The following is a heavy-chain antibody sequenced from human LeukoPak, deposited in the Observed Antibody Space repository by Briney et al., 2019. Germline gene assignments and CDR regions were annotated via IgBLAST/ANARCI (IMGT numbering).Heavy chain of an antibody. D-gene: IGHD3-16*02. CDR2: ISWNSGSI. V-gene: IGHV3-9*01. CDR1: GFTFSSYG. Sequence: GGSLRLSCAASGFTFSSYGMHWVRQAPGKGLEWVSGISWNSGSIGYAESVKGRFTISRDNAKNSLYLQMNSLRAEDTALYFCARRWGSYRYFDYWGQGTLVTVSS. J-gene: IGHJ4*02. CDR3: ARRWGSYRYFDY.